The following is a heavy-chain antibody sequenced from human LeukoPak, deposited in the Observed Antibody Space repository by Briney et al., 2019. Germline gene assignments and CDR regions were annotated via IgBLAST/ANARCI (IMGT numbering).Heavy chain of an antibody. D-gene: IGHD3-22*01. CDR2: IYYSGST. CDR1: GGSISSYY. V-gene: IGHV4-59*01. J-gene: IGHJ4*02. Sequence: SETRSLTCTVSGGSISSYYWSWIRQPPGKGLEWIGYIYYSGSTNYNPSLKSRVTISVDTSKNQFSLKLSSVTAADTAVYYCARTRPIYDSSGYYYEFHYWGQGTLVTVSS. CDR3: ARTRPIYDSSGYYYEFHY.